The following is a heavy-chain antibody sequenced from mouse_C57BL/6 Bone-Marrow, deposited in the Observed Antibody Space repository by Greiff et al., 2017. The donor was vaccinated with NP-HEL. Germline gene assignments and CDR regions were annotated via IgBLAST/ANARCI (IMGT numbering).Heavy chain of an antibody. CDR2: IRLKSDNYAT. CDR1: GFTFSNYW. CDR3: TVGYSKGFFDY. D-gene: IGHD2-5*01. Sequence: EVQVVESGGGLVQPGGSMKLSCVASGFTFSNYWMNWVRQSPEKGLEWVAQIRLKSDNYATHYAESVKGRFTISRDDSKSSVYLQMNNLRAEDTGIYYCTVGYSKGFFDYWGQGTTLTVSS. J-gene: IGHJ2*01. V-gene: IGHV6-3*01.